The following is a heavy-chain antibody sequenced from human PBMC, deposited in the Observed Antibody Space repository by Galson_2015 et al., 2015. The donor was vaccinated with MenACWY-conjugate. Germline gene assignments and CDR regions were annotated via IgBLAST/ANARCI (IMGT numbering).Heavy chain of an antibody. CDR1: GGTSTNYA. V-gene: IGHV1-69*13. Sequence: SVKVSCKASGGTSTNYAFSWVRQAPGQGLEWMGAIFPLSKSTTYAQKFQGRVTMTADESTSTAYMELSSLSSEDTAVYYCTRDRLLEWHPSFDYWGQGTLVIVSS. J-gene: IGHJ4*02. CDR3: TRDRLLEWHPSFDY. D-gene: IGHD3-3*01. CDR2: IFPLSKST.